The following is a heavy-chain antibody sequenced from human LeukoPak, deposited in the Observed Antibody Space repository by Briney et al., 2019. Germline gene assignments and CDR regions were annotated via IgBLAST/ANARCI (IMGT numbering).Heavy chain of an antibody. Sequence: SETLSLTCTVSGGSISSHYWSWIRQPPGKGLEWIGYIYYSGSTNYNPSLKSRVTISAGTSKNQFSLKLSSVTAADTAVYCCARETYYDFWSGYYTGLFDYWGQGTLVTVSS. J-gene: IGHJ4*02. CDR1: GGSISSHY. CDR3: ARETYYDFWSGYYTGLFDY. V-gene: IGHV4-59*11. CDR2: IYYSGST. D-gene: IGHD3-3*01.